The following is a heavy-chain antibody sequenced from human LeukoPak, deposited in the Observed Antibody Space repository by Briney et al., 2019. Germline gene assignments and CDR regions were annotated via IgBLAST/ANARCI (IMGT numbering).Heavy chain of an antibody. CDR2: INPNSGGT. V-gene: IGHV1-2*02. CDR1: GYTFTGYY. D-gene: IGHD3-22*01. CDR3: AITYYYDSSGYRTQNYFDY. J-gene: IGHJ4*02. Sequence: ASVKVSCKASGYTFTGYYMPWVRQAPGQGLEWMGWINPNSGGTNYAQKFQGRVTMTRDTSISTAYMELSRLRSDDTAVYYCAITYYYDSSGYRTQNYFDYWGQGTLVTVSS.